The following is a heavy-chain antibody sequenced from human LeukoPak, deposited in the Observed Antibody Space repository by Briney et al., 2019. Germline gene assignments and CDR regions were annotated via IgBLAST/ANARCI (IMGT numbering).Heavy chain of an antibody. Sequence: PSETLSLTCAVYGGSFSGYYWSWIRQPPGKGLEWIGEVNHSGSTNYNPSLKSRVTISVDTSKNQFSLKLSSVTAADTAVYYCARVLTKYKQTYCSSTSCYPPDAFDIWGQGTMVTVSS. CDR1: GGSFSGYY. V-gene: IGHV4-34*01. CDR3: ARVLTKYKQTYCSSTSCYPPDAFDI. J-gene: IGHJ3*02. D-gene: IGHD2-2*01. CDR2: VNHSGST.